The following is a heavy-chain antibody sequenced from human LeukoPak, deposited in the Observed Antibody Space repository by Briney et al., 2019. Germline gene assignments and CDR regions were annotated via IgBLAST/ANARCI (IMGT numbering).Heavy chain of an antibody. Sequence: PGGSLRLSCAASGFTFSSYAMSWVRQAPGKGLEWVSAISGSGGSTYYADSVKGRFTISRDNSKNTLYLQMNSLRAEDTAVYYCAKGRTGIAVAGTAIDYWGQGTLVTVSS. CDR1: GFTFSSYA. V-gene: IGHV3-23*01. CDR2: ISGSGGST. J-gene: IGHJ4*02. CDR3: AKGRTGIAVAGTAIDY. D-gene: IGHD6-19*01.